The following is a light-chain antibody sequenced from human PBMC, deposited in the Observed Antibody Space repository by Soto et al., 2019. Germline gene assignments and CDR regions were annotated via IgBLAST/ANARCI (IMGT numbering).Light chain of an antibody. CDR3: CSYASGGTLYV. V-gene: IGLV2-23*02. Sequence: QSVLTQPASVSGSPGQSITISCAGTSSDVRNYKFVSWYQHHPGKAPKLMIYEVNQRPSGLSNRFSGSKSGNTASLTISGLQAEDEADYYCCSYASGGTLYVFGTGTQLTVL. J-gene: IGLJ1*01. CDR2: EVN. CDR1: SSDVRNYKF.